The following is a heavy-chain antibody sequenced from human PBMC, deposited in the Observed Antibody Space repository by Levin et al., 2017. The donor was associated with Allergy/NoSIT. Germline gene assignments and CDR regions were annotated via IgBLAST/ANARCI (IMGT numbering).Heavy chain of an antibody. CDR3: ARATNQYYGRGIDY. CDR1: GFSLTTSGMC. D-gene: IGHD3-10*01. V-gene: IGHV2-70*11. Sequence: SGPTLVKPTQTLTLTCTFSGFSLTTSGMCVSWIRQPPGNALEWLARIDWDDDKYSSTSLKTRLTISRDTSKHQVVLTMTSMEPVDTATYYCARATNQYYGRGIDYWGQGTPVTVST. J-gene: IGHJ4*02. CDR2: IDWDDDK.